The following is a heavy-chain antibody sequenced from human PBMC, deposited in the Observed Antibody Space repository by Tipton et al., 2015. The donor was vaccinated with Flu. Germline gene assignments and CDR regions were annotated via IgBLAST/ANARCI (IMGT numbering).Heavy chain of an antibody. J-gene: IGHJ6*02. V-gene: IGHV3-23*01. CDR3: ARVMTSVYSYAMDV. CDR2: IPGGGDST. CDR1: GFSFSTYA. Sequence: SLRLSCAASGFSFSTYAMTWVRQAPGRGLEWISTIPGGGDSTYYADSVKGRFTVSRDNSKNTLYLQMNNLRAEDTAVYYCARVMTSVYSYAMDVWGQGTTVTVSS.